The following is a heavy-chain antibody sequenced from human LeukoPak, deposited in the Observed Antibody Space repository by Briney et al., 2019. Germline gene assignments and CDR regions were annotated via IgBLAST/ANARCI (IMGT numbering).Heavy chain of an antibody. D-gene: IGHD3-22*01. CDR3: ARVLSGSWDWFDP. CDR2: INPDGSTT. J-gene: IGHJ5*02. V-gene: IGHV3-74*01. CDR1: GFTFSRYW. Sequence: WSLRLSCAASGFTFSRYWIHWVRQAPGKGLEWVSRINPDGSTTTYADSVKGRFTISRDNAKNTLYLQMNSLRAEDTAMYYCARVLSGSWDWFDPWGQGTLVTVSS.